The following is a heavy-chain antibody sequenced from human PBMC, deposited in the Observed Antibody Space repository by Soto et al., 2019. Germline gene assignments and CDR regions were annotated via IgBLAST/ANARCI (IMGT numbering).Heavy chain of an antibody. V-gene: IGHV5-51*01. D-gene: IGHD6-13*01. CDR2: IDPGDSET. J-gene: IGHJ4*01. Sequence: PGESLKISCKGSGYTFTAYWIAWVRQMPGKGLEWMGIIDPGDSETRYSPSFPGQVTMSADKSITTAYLQMTSLKASDTAMYYCARQLTAAADIDYWGHGTQVTSSS. CDR3: ARQLTAAADIDY. CDR1: GYTFTAYW.